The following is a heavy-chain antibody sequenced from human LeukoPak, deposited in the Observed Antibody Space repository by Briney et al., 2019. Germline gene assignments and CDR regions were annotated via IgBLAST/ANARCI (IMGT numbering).Heavy chain of an antibody. V-gene: IGHV3-30*18. J-gene: IGHJ6*02. D-gene: IGHD3-10*01. CDR1: GFTFSSYG. Sequence: PGRSLRLSCAASGFTFSSYGMHWVRQAPGKGLEWVAVISYDGSNKYYADSVKGRFTISRDNSKNTLYLQMNSLRAEDTAVYYCAKDSDDGMDVWGRGTTVTVSS. CDR3: AKDSDDGMDV. CDR2: ISYDGSNK.